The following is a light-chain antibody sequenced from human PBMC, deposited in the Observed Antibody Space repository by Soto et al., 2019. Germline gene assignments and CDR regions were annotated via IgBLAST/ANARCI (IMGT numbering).Light chain of an antibody. CDR2: GTS. J-gene: IGKJ2*01. CDR1: QSITSY. Sequence: DIQLTQSPSSLSASVGDRVTITCRASQSITSYLNWHQQKQGKAPKLLIYGTSSLPSGVPSRFSGSGSGTDFTLTISSLQPEDFATYYCQQSYSTPPTFGQGTKLEIK. V-gene: IGKV1-39*01. CDR3: QQSYSTPPT.